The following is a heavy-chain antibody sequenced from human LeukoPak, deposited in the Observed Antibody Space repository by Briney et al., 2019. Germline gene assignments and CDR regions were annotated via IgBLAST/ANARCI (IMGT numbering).Heavy chain of an antibody. CDR1: GGSFSGYY. D-gene: IGHD6-19*01. Sequence: PSETLSLTCAVYGGSFSGYYWSWIRQPPGKGLEWIGEINHSGSTNYNPSLKSRVTISVDTSKNQFSLKLSSVTAADTAVYYCAGQASGWGKGPNWFDPWGQGTLVTVSS. CDR2: INHSGST. V-gene: IGHV4-34*01. J-gene: IGHJ5*02. CDR3: AGQASGWGKGPNWFDP.